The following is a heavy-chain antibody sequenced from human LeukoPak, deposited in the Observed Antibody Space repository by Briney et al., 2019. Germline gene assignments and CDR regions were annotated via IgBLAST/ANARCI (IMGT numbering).Heavy chain of an antibody. CDR2: IYSGGST. V-gene: IGHV3-53*04. Sequence: GGSLRLSCAASGFTVSSNYMSWVRQAPGKGLEWVSVIYSGGSTYYADSVKGRFTISRHNSKNTLYLQMNSLRAEDTAVYYCARASAGGFGELSDWGQGTLVTVSS. CDR3: ARASAGGFGELSD. CDR1: GFTVSSNY. J-gene: IGHJ4*02. D-gene: IGHD3-10*01.